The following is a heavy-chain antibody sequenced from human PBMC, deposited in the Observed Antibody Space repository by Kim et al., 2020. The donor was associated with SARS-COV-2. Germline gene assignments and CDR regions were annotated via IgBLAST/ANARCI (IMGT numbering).Heavy chain of an antibody. D-gene: IGHD3-3*01. J-gene: IGHJ5*02. Sequence: GESLKISCKGSGYSFTSYWIGWVRQMPGKGLEWMGIIYPGDSDTRYSPSFQGQVTISADKSISTAYLQWSSLKASDTAMYYCARRVGGTIFGVVIESYNWFDPWGQGTLVTVSS. CDR1: GYSFTSYW. CDR3: ARRVGGTIFGVVIESYNWFDP. V-gene: IGHV5-51*01. CDR2: IYPGDSDT.